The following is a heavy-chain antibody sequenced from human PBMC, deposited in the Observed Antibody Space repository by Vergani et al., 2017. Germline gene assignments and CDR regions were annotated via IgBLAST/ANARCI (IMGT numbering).Heavy chain of an antibody. Sequence: QLQLQESGPGLVKPSATLSLTCSVSGSSIRSSNYYWGWIRPPPGKGLEWIASSYYSGSTYYNSSLKSRVTISVDTSKNQFSLKLRSVTAADTAVYFCARHTTVEWLVKLGWFDPWGQGILVTVSP. CDR2: SYYSGST. D-gene: IGHD6-19*01. J-gene: IGHJ5*02. CDR1: GSSIRSSNYY. V-gene: IGHV4-39*01. CDR3: ARHTTVEWLVKLGWFDP.